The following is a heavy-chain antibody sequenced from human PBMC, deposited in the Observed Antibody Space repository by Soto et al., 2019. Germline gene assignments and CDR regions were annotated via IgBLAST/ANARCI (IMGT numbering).Heavy chain of an antibody. Sequence: GGSLRLSCTASGFTSGSYWMNWVRQAPGKGLEWVAIIKNDGSEKYYVDSVKGRFTISRDNAKNSLYLQMNSLRAEDTAVYYCARDGHNWNDLDYWGQGTLVTVSS. J-gene: IGHJ4*02. D-gene: IGHD1-20*01. CDR3: ARDGHNWNDLDY. CDR1: GFTSGSYW. V-gene: IGHV3-7*01. CDR2: IKNDGSEK.